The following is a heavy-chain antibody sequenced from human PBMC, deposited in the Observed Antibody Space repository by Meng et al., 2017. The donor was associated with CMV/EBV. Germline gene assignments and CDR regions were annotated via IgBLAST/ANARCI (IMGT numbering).Heavy chain of an antibody. CDR2: MNPNSGNT. CDR1: GYTFTSYD. J-gene: IGHJ4*02. CDR3: ARGPGHGSTSSGYYFDY. V-gene: IGHV1-8*03. Sequence: ASVKVSCKASGYTFTSYDINWVQQATGQGLEWMGWMNPNSGNTGYAQKFQGRVTITRNTSISTAYMELSSLRSEDTAVYYCARGPGHGSTSSGYYFDYWGQGTLVTVSS. D-gene: IGHD2-2*01.